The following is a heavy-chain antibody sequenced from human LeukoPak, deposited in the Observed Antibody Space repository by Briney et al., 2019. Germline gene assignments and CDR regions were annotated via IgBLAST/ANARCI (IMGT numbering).Heavy chain of an antibody. V-gene: IGHV3-30*02. CDR2: IQYDGSDK. CDR3: ARRDGYADY. D-gene: IGHD5-24*01. CDR1: GLTFSNYG. Sequence: GGSLRLSCAASGLTFSNYGMHWVRQAPGKGLEWVTFIQYDGSDKKYVHSVKGRFTISRDNAKNSLYLQMNSLRAEDTAVYYCARRDGYADYWGQGTLVTVSS. J-gene: IGHJ4*02.